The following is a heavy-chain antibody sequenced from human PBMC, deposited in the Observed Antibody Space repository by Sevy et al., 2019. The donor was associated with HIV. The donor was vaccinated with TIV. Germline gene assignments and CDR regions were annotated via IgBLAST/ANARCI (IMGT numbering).Heavy chain of an antibody. V-gene: IGHV4-34*01. CDR1: GGPFSGYY. D-gene: IGHD2-2*01. Sequence: SETLSLTCAVHGGPFSGYYWSWIRQPPGKGLEWIGEINHSGSTNYNPSLKSRVTISVDTSKKQFSLKLSSVTAADTAVYYCARSPPVVVVPGAPSWFDPWGQGTMVTVSS. CDR2: INHSGST. J-gene: IGHJ5*02. CDR3: ARSPPVVVVPGAPSWFDP.